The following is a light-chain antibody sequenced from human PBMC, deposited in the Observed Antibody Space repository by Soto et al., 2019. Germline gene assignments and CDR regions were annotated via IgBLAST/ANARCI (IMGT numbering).Light chain of an antibody. V-gene: IGKV2-28*01. CDR3: KQGLQSPLT. CDR2: VGS. J-gene: IGKJ4*01. CDR1: QSLLHSNGYNY. Sequence: DFVMTQSPLSLPVTPGEPASISCRSSQSLLHSNGYNYLDWYLQKPGQSPQLLISVGSNRASGVHDRLSSNRSGTDFTLKTIRVEAEDVGVNFCKQGLQSPLTFGGENKVEI.